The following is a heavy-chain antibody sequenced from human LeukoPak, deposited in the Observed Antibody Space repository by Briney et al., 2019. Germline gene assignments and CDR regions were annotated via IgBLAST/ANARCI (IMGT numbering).Heavy chain of an antibody. CDR1: GFTFSSYS. CDR2: ISSSSSYI. V-gene: IGHV3-21*01. D-gene: IGHD3-3*01. J-gene: IGHJ4*02. CDR3: ARAPYDFWSGYYSEPDY. Sequence: GGSLRLSCAASGFTFSSYSMNWVRQAPGKGLEWVSSISSSSSYIYYADSVKGRFTISRDNAKNSLYLQMNSLRAEDTAVYYCARAPYDFWSGYYSEPDYWGQGTLVTVSS.